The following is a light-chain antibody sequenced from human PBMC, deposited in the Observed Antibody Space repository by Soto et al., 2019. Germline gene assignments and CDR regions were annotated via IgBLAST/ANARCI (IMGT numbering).Light chain of an antibody. Sequence: DIQMTQSPSSVSASVGDRVTITCRASQSISSWLAWYQQKPGKAPKLLIYKASSLESGVPSRFSGSGSGTDFTLTISRLEPEDFAVYYCQQYGSSPVTFGPGTKVDIK. CDR3: QQYGSSPVT. V-gene: IGKV1-5*03. CDR2: KAS. J-gene: IGKJ3*01. CDR1: QSISSW.